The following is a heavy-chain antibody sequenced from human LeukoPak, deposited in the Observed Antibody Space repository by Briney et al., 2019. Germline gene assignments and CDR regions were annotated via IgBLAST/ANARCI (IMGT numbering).Heavy chain of an antibody. CDR3: ATGGGFDWLLLVY. D-gene: IGHD3-9*01. V-gene: IGHV4-34*01. Sequence: SETLSLTCAVYGGSFSGYYWSWIRQPPGRGLDWIGEINHSGSTNYNPSLKSRVTISVDTSKNQFSLKLSSVTAADTAVYYCATGGGFDWLLLVYWGQGTLVTVSS. CDR1: GGSFSGYY. J-gene: IGHJ4*02. CDR2: INHSGST.